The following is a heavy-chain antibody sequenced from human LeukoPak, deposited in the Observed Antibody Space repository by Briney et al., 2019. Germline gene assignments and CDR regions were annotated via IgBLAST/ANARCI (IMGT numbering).Heavy chain of an antibody. V-gene: IGHV3-23*01. CDR2: ISGSDSST. CDR1: GFTFSSSA. Sequence: PGGSLRLSCAASGFTFSSSAMSWVRQAPGKGLEWVSTISGSDSSTYYADSVKGRFTISRDNSKNTLYLQMNSLRADDTAVYYCAKDSAFYYIDVWGKGTTVIISS. D-gene: IGHD3-10*01. J-gene: IGHJ6*03. CDR3: AKDSAFYYIDV.